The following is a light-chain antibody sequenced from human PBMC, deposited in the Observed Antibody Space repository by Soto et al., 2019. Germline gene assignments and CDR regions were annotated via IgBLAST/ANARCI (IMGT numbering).Light chain of an antibody. V-gene: IGKV3D-20*02. J-gene: IGKJ1*01. Sequence: IVLKKSPGTLSFSNRERSTLYSRASQSVSSSYLAWYQQKRGQAPRLLVYGASSRATGIPDRFSGSGSGTDFTLTINSLEPEDFALYYCQQRYNWPPTFGQGTKV. CDR2: GAS. CDR3: QQRYNWPPT. CDR1: QSVSSSY.